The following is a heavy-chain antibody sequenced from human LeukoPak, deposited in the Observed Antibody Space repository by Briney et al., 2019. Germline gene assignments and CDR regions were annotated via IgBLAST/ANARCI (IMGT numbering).Heavy chain of an antibody. Sequence: GGSLRLSCAASGFTFSNPVMGWVRQAPGKGLEWVSSINDSGGSAYYADSVKGRFTISRDNSKNTLYLQMNSLRAEDTAVYYCARGVSGWPYYLDYWGQGALVTVSS. J-gene: IGHJ4*02. CDR2: INDSGGSA. D-gene: IGHD6-19*01. CDR3: ARGVSGWPYYLDY. CDR1: GFTFSNPV. V-gene: IGHV3-23*01.